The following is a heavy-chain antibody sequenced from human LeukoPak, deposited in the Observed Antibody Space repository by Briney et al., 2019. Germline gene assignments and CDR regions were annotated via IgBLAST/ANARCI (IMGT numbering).Heavy chain of an antibody. CDR3: ATAYGSGSYYPDYYYYGMDV. CDR1: GGSISSYY. Sequence: SETLSLTCTVSGGSISSYYWSWIRQPPGKGLEWIGYIYYSGSTNYNPSLKSRVTISVDTSKNQFSLKLSSVTAADTAVYYCATAYGSGSYYPDYYYYGMDVWGQGTTVTVSS. V-gene: IGHV4-59*01. CDR2: IYYSGST. D-gene: IGHD3-10*01. J-gene: IGHJ6*02.